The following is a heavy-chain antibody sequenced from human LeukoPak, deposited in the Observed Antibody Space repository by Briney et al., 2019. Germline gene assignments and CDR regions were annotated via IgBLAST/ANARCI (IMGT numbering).Heavy chain of an antibody. Sequence: SGPTLVNPTQTLTLTCTFSGFSLSTSGMRVSWIRQPPGKALEWLARIDCDDDKFYSTSLKTRLTISKDTSKNQVVLTMTNMDPVDTATYYCARSPTKYCSGGSCYGAFDYWGQGTLVTVSS. D-gene: IGHD2-15*01. CDR3: ARSPTKYCSGGSCYGAFDY. CDR2: IDCDDDK. J-gene: IGHJ4*02. CDR1: GFSLSTSGMR. V-gene: IGHV2-70*04.